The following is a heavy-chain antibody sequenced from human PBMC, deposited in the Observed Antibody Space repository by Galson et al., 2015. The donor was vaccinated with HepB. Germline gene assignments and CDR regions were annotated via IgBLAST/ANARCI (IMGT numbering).Heavy chain of an antibody. D-gene: IGHD2-2*01. CDR1: GYTFTSYG. Sequence: SVKVSCKVSGYTFTSYGITWVRQAPGQGLEWMGWISPYNRNTLYTQKFQDRVTMTTDRSASTAYMELRSLKSDDTAVYYCARDPIVEVPAGNLPYHYGMDVWGQGTTVTVSS. CDR3: ARDPIVEVPAGNLPYHYGMDV. V-gene: IGHV1-18*01. CDR2: ISPYNRNT. J-gene: IGHJ6*02.